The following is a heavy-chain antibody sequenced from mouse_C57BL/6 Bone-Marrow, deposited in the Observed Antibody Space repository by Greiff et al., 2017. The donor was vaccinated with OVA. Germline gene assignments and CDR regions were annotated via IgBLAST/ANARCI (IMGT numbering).Heavy chain of an antibody. CDR3: ARGFCYGPFAY. CDR1: GYTFTSYW. Sequence: QVQLQQPGAELVMPGASVKLSCKASGYTFTSYWMHWVKQRPGQGLEWIGEIDPSDSYTNYNQKFKGKSTLTVDKSSSTAYMQLSSLTSEDSAVYYCARGFCYGPFAYWGQGTLVTVSA. V-gene: IGHV1-69*01. J-gene: IGHJ3*01. CDR2: IDPSDSYT. D-gene: IGHD2-1*01.